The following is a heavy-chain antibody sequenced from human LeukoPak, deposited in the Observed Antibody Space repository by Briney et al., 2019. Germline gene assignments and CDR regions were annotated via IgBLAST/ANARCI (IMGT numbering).Heavy chain of an antibody. J-gene: IGHJ4*02. Sequence: GRSLRLSCAASGFTFSSYAMHWVRQAPCKGLEWVAVISYDGSNKYYADSVKGRFTISRDNSKNTLYLQMNSLRAEDTAVYYCASPGSSSSPFDYWGQGTLVTVSS. V-gene: IGHV3-30-3*01. CDR1: GFTFSSYA. CDR3: ASPGSSSSPFDY. CDR2: ISYDGSNK. D-gene: IGHD6-6*01.